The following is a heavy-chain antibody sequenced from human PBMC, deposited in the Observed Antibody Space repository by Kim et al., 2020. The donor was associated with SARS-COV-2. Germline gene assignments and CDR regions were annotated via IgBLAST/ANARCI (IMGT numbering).Heavy chain of an antibody. CDR2: INHSGST. V-gene: IGHV4-34*01. CDR3: ARGPYSSSWFNYYYGMDV. J-gene: IGHJ6*02. CDR1: GGSFSGYY. D-gene: IGHD6-13*01. Sequence: SETLSLTCAVYGGSFSGYYWSWIRQPPGKGLEWIGEINHSGSTNYNPSLKSRVTISVDTSKNQFSLKLSSVTAADTAVYYCARGPYSSSWFNYYYGMDVWGQGTMVTVSS.